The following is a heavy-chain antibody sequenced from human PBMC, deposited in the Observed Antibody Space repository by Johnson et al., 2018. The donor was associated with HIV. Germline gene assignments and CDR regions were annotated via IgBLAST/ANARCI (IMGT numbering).Heavy chain of an antibody. Sequence: QVQLVESGGGLVKPGGSLRLSCAASRFSFSDSHMSWIRQAPGKGLEWVSYISSGGSSIYYADSVRGRFTISRDNAKNSLYLQMNSLRGEDTAVFYCARGGTLNWSPDRIANAFDIWGQGTMVTVSS. CDR1: RFSFSDSH. D-gene: IGHD1-20*01. CDR3: ARGGTLNWSPDRIANAFDI. CDR2: ISSGGSSI. V-gene: IGHV3-11*04. J-gene: IGHJ3*02.